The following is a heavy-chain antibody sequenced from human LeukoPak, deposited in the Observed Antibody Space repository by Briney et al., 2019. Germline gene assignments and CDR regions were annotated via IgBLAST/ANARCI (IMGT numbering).Heavy chain of an antibody. V-gene: IGHV1-69*04. D-gene: IGHD5-24*01. J-gene: IGHJ4*02. CDR3: ARDGDSGRDGSTAIAYYFDY. CDR2: IIPILGIA. CDR1: GGTFSSYA. Sequence: ASVKVSCKASGGTFSSYAISWVRQAPGQGLEWMGRIIPILGIANYAQKFQGRVTITADKSTSTAYMELSSLRSEDTAVYYCARDGDSGRDGSTAIAYYFDYWGQGTLVTVSS.